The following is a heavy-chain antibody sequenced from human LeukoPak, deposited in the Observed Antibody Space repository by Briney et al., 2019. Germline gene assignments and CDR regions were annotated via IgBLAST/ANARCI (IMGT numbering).Heavy chain of an antibody. D-gene: IGHD2-2*01. CDR2: ISGSGGST. CDR1: GFTFSSYA. V-gene: IGHV3-23*01. CDR3: AKDSGDIVVVPAAFDY. J-gene: IGHJ4*02. Sequence: GRSLRLSCAASGFTFSSYAMSWVRQAPGKGLEWVSAISGSGGSTYYADSVKGRFTISRDNSKNTLYLQMNSLRAEDTAVYYCAKDSGDIVVVPAAFDYWGQGTLVTVSS.